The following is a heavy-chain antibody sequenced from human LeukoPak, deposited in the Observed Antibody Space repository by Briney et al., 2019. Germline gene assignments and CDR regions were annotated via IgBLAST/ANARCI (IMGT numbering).Heavy chain of an antibody. CDR1: GFTFSNYA. CDR2: ISDRGDT. V-gene: IGHV3-23*01. D-gene: IGHD3-22*01. CDR3: AKGYYDSSGYYFDD. J-gene: IGHJ4*02. Sequence: GGSLRLSCAASGFTFSNYAVSWVRQAPGKRLEWVSIISDRGDTYYADSVKGRFTISRDNSKNTLYLQMNSLRAEDTAVYYCAKGYYDSSGYYFDDWGQGTLVTVSS.